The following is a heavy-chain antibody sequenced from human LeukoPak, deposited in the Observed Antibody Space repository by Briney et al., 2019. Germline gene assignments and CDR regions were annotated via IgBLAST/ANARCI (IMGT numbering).Heavy chain of an antibody. CDR1: GYTFTSYY. D-gene: IGHD3-10*01. CDR2: INPDTGGT. Sequence: GASVKVSCKASGYTFTSYYMHWVRQAPGQGLEWMGWINPDTGGTNYAQKFQGRVTMTRDTSISTAYMELSRLRSDDTAVYYCARERFYSSGNYNNRIDYWGQGTLVTVSS. V-gene: IGHV1-2*02. CDR3: ARERFYSSGNYNNRIDY. J-gene: IGHJ4*02.